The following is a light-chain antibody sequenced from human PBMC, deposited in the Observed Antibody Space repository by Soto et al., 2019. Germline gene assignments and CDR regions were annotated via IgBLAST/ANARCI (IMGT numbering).Light chain of an antibody. J-gene: IGKJ4*01. CDR1: QSVSSTF. CDR2: GAS. Sequence: EIVLTQSPGTLSLSPGERGTLSCRASQSVSSTFLGWYQQKPGQAPRLLIYGASTRATGIPDRFTGSGSGTDFTLIISRLEPEDFAVYYCQLYGDSPTLTFGGGTKVEMK. CDR3: QLYGDSPTLT. V-gene: IGKV3-20*01.